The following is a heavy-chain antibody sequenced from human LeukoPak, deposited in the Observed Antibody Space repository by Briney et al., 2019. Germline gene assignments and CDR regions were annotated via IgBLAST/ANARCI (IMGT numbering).Heavy chain of an antibody. CDR1: GYSFSTTYY. J-gene: IGHJ4*02. CDR3: GISTSVTEY. V-gene: IGHV4-38-2*02. CDR2: FYQSGSA. Sequence: PSETLSLTCTVSGYSFSTTYYWGWIRQPPGKGLEWIGNFYQSGSADYNPSLTSRVAISLDTPKNQFSLRLSSLIAADTAVYYCGISTSVTEYWGQGALVTVSS. D-gene: IGHD4-17*01.